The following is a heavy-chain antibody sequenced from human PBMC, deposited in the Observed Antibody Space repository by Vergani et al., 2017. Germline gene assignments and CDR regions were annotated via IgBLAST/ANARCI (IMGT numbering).Heavy chain of an antibody. J-gene: IGHJ5*02. CDR1: GGTFSSYA. CDR3: ARDRGVGATGWFDP. CDR2: ISAYNGNT. Sequence: QVQLVQSGAEVKKPGSSVKVSCKASGGTFSSYAISWVRQAPGQGLEWMGWISAYNGNTNYAQKLQGRVTMTTDTSTSTAYMELRSLGSDDTAVYYCARDRGVGATGWFDPWGQGTLVTVSS. V-gene: IGHV1-18*01. D-gene: IGHD1-26*01.